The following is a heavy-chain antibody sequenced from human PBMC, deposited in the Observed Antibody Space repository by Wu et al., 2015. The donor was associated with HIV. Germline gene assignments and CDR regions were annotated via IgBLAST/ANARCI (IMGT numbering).Heavy chain of an antibody. V-gene: IGHV1-69*05. Sequence: QVQLVQFGAEVKKPGSSVKVTCKASGDGFTSYAVSWVRHAPGQGLEWMGGINPLFGTTKHAQRFQDRVTSTTDESKSTVYMELSSLTSEDTAVYYCARNTDSVATSLYSLGVWGQGTTVTVSS. CDR3: ARNTDSVATSLYSLGV. CDR1: GDGFTSYA. CDR2: INPLFGTT. J-gene: IGHJ6*02. D-gene: IGHD5-12*01.